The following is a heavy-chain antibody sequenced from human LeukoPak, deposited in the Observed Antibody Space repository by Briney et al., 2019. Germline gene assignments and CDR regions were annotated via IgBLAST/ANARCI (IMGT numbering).Heavy chain of an antibody. D-gene: IGHD5-12*01. V-gene: IGHV1-18*01. Sequence: ASVKVSCKASGYTFTNYGISWVRQAPGQGLEWMGWISAYNGNTNYAQKLQGRVTMTTDTFTSTAYMELRSLRSDDTAVYYCARDPGEVIVASTFDYWGQGTLVTVSS. J-gene: IGHJ4*02. CDR1: GYTFTNYG. CDR3: ARDPGEVIVASTFDY. CDR2: ISAYNGNT.